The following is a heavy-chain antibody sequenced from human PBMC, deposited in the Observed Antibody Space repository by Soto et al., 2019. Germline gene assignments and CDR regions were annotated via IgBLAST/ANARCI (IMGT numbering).Heavy chain of an antibody. V-gene: IGHV1-46*01. Sequence: QVQLVQSGAEVKKPGASVKVSCKASGYTFTSYYMHRLRQAPGQGLEWMGIINPTGGSASYAQRFQGRVTMTRDTSTSTVYMELSSLTSEDTAIYFCARDRGWFDPWGQGTLVTVSS. CDR3: ARDRGWFDP. CDR1: GYTFTSYY. J-gene: IGHJ5*02. CDR2: INPTGGSA.